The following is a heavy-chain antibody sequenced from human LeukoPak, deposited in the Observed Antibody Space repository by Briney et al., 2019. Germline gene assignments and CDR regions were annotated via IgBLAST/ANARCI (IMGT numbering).Heavy chain of an antibody. Sequence: ASVKVPCKASGYTFTSYYMHWVRQAPGQGLEWMGIINPSGGSTSYAQKFQGRVTMTRDTSTSTVYMELSSLRSEDTAVYYCAREVVGATTKGAYDYWGQGTLVTVSS. V-gene: IGHV1-46*03. CDR1: GYTFTSYY. J-gene: IGHJ4*02. CDR3: AREVVGATTKGAYDY. CDR2: INPSGGST. D-gene: IGHD1-26*01.